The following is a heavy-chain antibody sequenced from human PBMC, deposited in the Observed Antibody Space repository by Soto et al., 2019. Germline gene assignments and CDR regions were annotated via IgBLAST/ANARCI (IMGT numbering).Heavy chain of an antibody. CDR1: GYSISSGYY. D-gene: IGHD4-4*01. J-gene: IGHJ4*02. Sequence: PSETLSLTCAVSGYSISSGYYWGWIRQPPGKGPEWIGSIYHSGSTYYNPSLKSRVTISVDTSKNQFSLKLSSVTAADTAVYYCARENSNHFDYWGQGTLVTVSA. V-gene: IGHV4-38-2*01. CDR3: ARENSNHFDY. CDR2: IYHSGST.